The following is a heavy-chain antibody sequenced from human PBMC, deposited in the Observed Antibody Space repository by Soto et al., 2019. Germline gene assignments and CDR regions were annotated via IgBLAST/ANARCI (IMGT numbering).Heavy chain of an antibody. D-gene: IGHD5-12*01. CDR1: GFRFSSYA. Sequence: QVQLVESGGGVVQPGRSLRLSCAASGFRFSSYAMHWVRQAPGKGLEWVAFISFDGSTKSYADSVKDRFTVSRDNSENTLYVQMNSLSPEDTAIYYCARDRRFGNGYNLGFDSWGQGTLVTVSS. V-gene: IGHV3-30-3*01. J-gene: IGHJ4*02. CDR2: ISFDGSTK. CDR3: ARDRRFGNGYNLGFDS.